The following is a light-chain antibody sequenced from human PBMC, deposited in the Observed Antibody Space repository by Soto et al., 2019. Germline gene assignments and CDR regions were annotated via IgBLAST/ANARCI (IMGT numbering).Light chain of an antibody. V-gene: IGLV8-61*01. CDR2: STN. CDR1: SGSVSSSYY. CDR3: VLYMGSALL. Sequence: QAVVTQEPSFSVSPGGTVTLTCGLSSGSVSSSYYPSWYQQTPGQAPRALIYSTNTRSSGVSDRFSGSILGNKAALTITGAQADDESDYYCVLYMGSALLFGGGTKLTVL. J-gene: IGLJ2*01.